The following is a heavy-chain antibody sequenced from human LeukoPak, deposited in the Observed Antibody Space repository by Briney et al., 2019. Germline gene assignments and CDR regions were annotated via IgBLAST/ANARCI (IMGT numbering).Heavy chain of an antibody. CDR3: AREFRRMGATHFDY. CDR2: INPSGGST. D-gene: IGHD1-26*01. Sequence: GASVKVSCKASGYTFTSYYMHWVRQAPGQGLEWMGIINPSGGSTRYGQKFQGRVTRTTDISKSTVYMELSNLRSEDTAVYYCAREFRRMGATHFDYWGQGTLVTVSS. CDR1: GYTFTSYY. J-gene: IGHJ4*02. V-gene: IGHV1-46*01.